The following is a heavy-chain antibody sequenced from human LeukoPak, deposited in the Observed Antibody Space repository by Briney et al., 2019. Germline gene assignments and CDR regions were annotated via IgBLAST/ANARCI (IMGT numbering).Heavy chain of an antibody. CDR3: ARNYYYDSSGFPFDY. D-gene: IGHD3-22*01. CDR2: IYYSGTT. CDR1: GGSISSYY. Sequence: TSETLSLTCTVSGGSISSYYWSWIRQPPGKGLEWIGYIYYSGTTNYNPSLKSRVTISVDTSKNQFSLKLSSVTAADTAVYYCARNYYYDSSGFPFDYWGQGTLVTVSS. J-gene: IGHJ4*02. V-gene: IGHV4-59*12.